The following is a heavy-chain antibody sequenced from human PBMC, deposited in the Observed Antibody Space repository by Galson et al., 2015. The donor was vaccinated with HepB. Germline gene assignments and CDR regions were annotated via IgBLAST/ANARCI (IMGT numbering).Heavy chain of an antibody. CDR2: IIPIFGTA. D-gene: IGHD6-13*01. J-gene: IGHJ6*02. CDR3: ARVSYGSSSPGTLGGYYYYGMDV. CDR1: GGTFSSYA. V-gene: IGHV1-69*13. Sequence: VKVSCKASGGTFSSYAISWVRQAPGQGLEWMGGIIPIFGTANYAQKFQGRVTITADESTSTAYMELSSLRSEDTAVYYCARVSYGSSSPGTLGGYYYYGMDVWGQGTTVTVSS.